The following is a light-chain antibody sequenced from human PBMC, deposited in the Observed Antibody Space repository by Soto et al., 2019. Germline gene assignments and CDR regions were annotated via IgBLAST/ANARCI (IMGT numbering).Light chain of an antibody. CDR3: QQLNSYPHIT. CDR2: AAS. V-gene: IGKV1-9*01. J-gene: IGKJ3*01. CDR1: QGISSY. Sequence: DIQLTQSPSFLSASVGDRVTITCRASQGISSYLAWYQQKPGKAPKLLIYAASTLQSGVPSRFSGSGSGTEFTLTIRSLQPEDFATSYCQQLNSYPHITFGPGTKVDIK.